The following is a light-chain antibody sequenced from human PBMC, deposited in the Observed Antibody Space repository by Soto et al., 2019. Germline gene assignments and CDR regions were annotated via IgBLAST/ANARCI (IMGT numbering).Light chain of an antibody. CDR3: QQYYSTPLT. CDR1: QSVLYSSNNKNY. CDR2: WAS. J-gene: IGKJ4*01. V-gene: IGKV4-1*01. Sequence: DIVMTQSPDSLAVSLGERVTISCRSSQSVLYSSNNKNYLAWYQQKPGQPPKLLIYWASTRESGVPDRFSGSGSGTDFTLTISSLQAEDVAVYYCQQYYSTPLTFGGGTKVEIK.